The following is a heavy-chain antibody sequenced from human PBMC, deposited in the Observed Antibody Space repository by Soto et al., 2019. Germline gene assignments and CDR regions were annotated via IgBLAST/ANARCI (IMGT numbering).Heavy chain of an antibody. V-gene: IGHV1-18*01. Sequence: QVQLVQSGAEVKKPGDSVRVSCKASGYTFTSYGIGWVRQAPGQGLEWMGWISANNGNTKYAQKVQGRVTMTTDGSTSTAYMELRSLRSDDAAVYYCARDGYFDHWCKGTLVTVSS. CDR3: ARDGYFDH. CDR1: GYTFTSYG. J-gene: IGHJ4*02. CDR2: ISANNGNT.